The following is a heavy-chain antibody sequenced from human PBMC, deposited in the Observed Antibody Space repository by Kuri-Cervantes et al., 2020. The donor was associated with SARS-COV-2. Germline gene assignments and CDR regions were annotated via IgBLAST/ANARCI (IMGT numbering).Heavy chain of an antibody. CDR3: ARVGYCFGTRCVTYFDP. CDR1: DDSISTNYY. J-gene: IGHJ5*02. V-gene: IGHV4-38-2*02. CDR2: IHHSGNT. D-gene: IGHD2-2*03. Sequence: ESLKISCTVSDDSISTNYYWGWILQPPGKGLEWIGFIHHSGNTHYNSSLMSRVTMSVDTFKNQFSLNLRSLTAADTAIYYCARVGYCFGTRCVTYFDPWGQGTLVTVSS.